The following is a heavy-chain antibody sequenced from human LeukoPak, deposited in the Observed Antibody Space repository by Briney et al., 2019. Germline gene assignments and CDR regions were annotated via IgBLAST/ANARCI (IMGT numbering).Heavy chain of an antibody. Sequence: GGSLRLSCAASGFTFSSYSMNWVRQAPGKGLEWVSSISSSSSYIYYADSVKGRFTISRDNAKNSLYLQRNSLRAEDTAVHYCARAMPLLLWFGELDYWGQGTLVTVSS. CDR2: ISSSSSYI. D-gene: IGHD3-10*01. J-gene: IGHJ4*02. CDR1: GFTFSSYS. CDR3: ARAMPLLLWFGELDY. V-gene: IGHV3-21*01.